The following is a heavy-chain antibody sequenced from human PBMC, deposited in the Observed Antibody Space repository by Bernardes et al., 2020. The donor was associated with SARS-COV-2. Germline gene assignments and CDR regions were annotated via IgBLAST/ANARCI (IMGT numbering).Heavy chain of an antibody. CDR1: GYAFNGYY. Sequence: ASVKVSCQASGYAFNGYYIHWVRQAPGQGLEWMGWINPKSGDTKYAQKFQGRVTLTRDTSVTTAHMELIRLRFDDTAIYFCARARYCNSVTCVFDYWSRGTLVTVSS. CDR3: ARARYCNSVTCVFDY. D-gene: IGHD2-2*01. J-gene: IGHJ4*02. V-gene: IGHV1-2*02. CDR2: INPKSGDT.